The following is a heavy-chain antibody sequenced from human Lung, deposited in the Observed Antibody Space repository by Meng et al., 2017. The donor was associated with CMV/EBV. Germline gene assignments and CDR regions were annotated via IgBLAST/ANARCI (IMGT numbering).Heavy chain of an antibody. D-gene: IGHD3-16*01. Sequence: GGSXRLSCVVSGFSVTYGWMSWVRQAPGKGLEWVGRIKGKTSGGTIDYAAPVKDRFTILRDDLENTVYLYMNNLRTEDTAVYYCSPCWAFGPWGQGNLVTVSS. J-gene: IGHJ5*02. V-gene: IGHV3-15*01. CDR1: GFSVTYGW. CDR2: IKGKTSGGTI. CDR3: SPCWAFGP.